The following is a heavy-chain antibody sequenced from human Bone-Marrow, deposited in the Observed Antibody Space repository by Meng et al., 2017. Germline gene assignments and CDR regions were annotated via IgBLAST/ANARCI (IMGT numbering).Heavy chain of an antibody. CDR2: IYDSETT. CDR3: ASSGLAYLSGVWFDP. V-gene: IGHV4-59*13. CDR1: GGSIRNDY. D-gene: IGHD6-19*01. Sequence: QVQLQESGPGLVKPSETLSLTCTVSGGSIRNDYWSWIRQSPGKGLEWIAYIYDSETTNYSPSLESRVTISIDTSKNQFSLKMTSVTAADTAVYYCASSGLAYLSGVWFDPWGQGTLVTVSS. J-gene: IGHJ5*02.